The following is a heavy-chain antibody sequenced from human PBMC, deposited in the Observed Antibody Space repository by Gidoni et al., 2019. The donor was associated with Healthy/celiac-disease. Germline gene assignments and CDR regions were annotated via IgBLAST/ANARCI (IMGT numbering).Heavy chain of an antibody. Sequence: EVQLVESGGGLVQPGGSLRLSCAASGFTFSSYWMSWVRQAPGKGLEWVANIKQDGSEKYYVDSVKGRFTISRDKAKNSLYLQMNSLRAEDTAVYYCARDEPDYGGNSFRDDAFDIWGQGTMVTVSS. CDR3: ARDEPDYGGNSFRDDAFDI. V-gene: IGHV3-7*01. CDR2: IKQDGSEK. D-gene: IGHD4-17*01. J-gene: IGHJ3*02. CDR1: GFTFSSYW.